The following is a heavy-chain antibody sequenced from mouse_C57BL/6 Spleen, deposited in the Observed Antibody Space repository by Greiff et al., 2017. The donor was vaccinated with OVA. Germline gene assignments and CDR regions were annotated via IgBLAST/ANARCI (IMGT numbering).Heavy chain of an antibody. V-gene: IGHV5-16*01. CDR1: GFTFSDYY. CDR3: ARRLRGYFEY. CDR2: INYDGSST. D-gene: IGHD1-1*01. Sequence: EVNVVESEGGLVQPGSSMKLSCTASGFTFSDYYMAWVRQVPEKGLEWVANINYDGSSTYYLDSLKSRFIISRDNAKNILYLQMSSLKSEDTATYYCARRLRGYFEYWGQGTTLTVSS. J-gene: IGHJ2*01.